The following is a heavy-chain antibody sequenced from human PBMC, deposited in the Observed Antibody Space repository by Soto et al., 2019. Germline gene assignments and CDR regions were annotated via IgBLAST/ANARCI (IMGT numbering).Heavy chain of an antibody. CDR3: AKDFKVSGGHYGSLNYYYGMDV. Sequence: GGSLRLSCAASGFTFSAFGMHWVRQAPGKGLEWVAIISYDGILKYYADSVKGRFTISRDTSRGALYLQMNSLRPEDTAVYYCAKDFKVSGGHYGSLNYYYGMDVWGQGTTVTVSS. D-gene: IGHD3-10*01. CDR1: GFTFSAFG. V-gene: IGHV3-30*18. J-gene: IGHJ6*02. CDR2: ISYDGILK.